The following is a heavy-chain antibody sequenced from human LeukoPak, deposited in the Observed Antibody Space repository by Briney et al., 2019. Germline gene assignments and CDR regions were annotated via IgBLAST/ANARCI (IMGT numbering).Heavy chain of an antibody. CDR3: ARVKPNYYDSSAYGTFDI. J-gene: IGHJ3*02. D-gene: IGHD3-22*01. Sequence: GASVKVSCKASGYTFTSYYMHWVRQAPGQGLELMGIINPSGGSTSYAQKFQGRVTMTRDTSTSTVYMELSSLRSEDTAVYYCARVKPNYYDSSAYGTFDIWGQGTMVTVSS. V-gene: IGHV1-46*01. CDR2: INPSGGST. CDR1: GYTFTSYY.